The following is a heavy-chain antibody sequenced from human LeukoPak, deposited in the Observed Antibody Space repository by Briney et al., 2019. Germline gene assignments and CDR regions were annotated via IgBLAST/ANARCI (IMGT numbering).Heavy chain of an antibody. CDR3: ARGRTMMGY. J-gene: IGHJ4*02. V-gene: IGHV3-7*01. CDR2: IKQDGSEK. Sequence: GGSLRLSCEASGFTFSSYWMSWVRQAPGKGLEWVANIKQDGSEKYYVDSVKGRFTISRDNAKNSLYLQMNSLRAEDTAVYYCARGRTMMGYWGQGTLVTVSS. CDR1: GFTFSSYW. D-gene: IGHD3-22*01.